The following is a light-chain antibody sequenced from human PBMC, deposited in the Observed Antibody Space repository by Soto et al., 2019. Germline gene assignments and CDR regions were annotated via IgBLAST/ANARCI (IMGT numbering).Light chain of an antibody. CDR2: GNS. V-gene: IGLV1-40*01. Sequence: QSVLTQPPSVSGAPGQRVTISCTGSSSNIGAGYDVHWYQQLPGTAPKLLIYGNSNRPSGVPDRFSDSKSGTSASLAITGLQAEDEADYYCQSYDSSLSAYVVFGGGTQLTVL. J-gene: IGLJ2*01. CDR1: SSNIGAGYD. CDR3: QSYDSSLSAYVV.